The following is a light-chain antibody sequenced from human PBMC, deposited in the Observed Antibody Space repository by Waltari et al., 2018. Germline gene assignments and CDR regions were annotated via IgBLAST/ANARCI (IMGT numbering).Light chain of an antibody. CDR1: SRDVGGYNY. CDR2: GVS. CDR3: CSYTSSSTWV. V-gene: IGLV2-14*01. J-gene: IGLJ3*02. Sequence: QSAPTQPPSVSGSPGQSVTIFCTGTSRDVGGYNYVSWYQQHPGKAPKLMIYGVSNRPSGVSDRFSGSKSDNTASLTISGLQAEDEADYYCCSYTSSSTWVFGGGTRLTVL.